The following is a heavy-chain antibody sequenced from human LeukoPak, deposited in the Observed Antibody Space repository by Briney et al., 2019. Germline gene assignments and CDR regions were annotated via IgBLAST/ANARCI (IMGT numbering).Heavy chain of an antibody. CDR3: ASASSMIVVASLYYFDY. V-gene: IGHV1-69*04. Sequence: SVKVSCKASGYTFTSYGISWVRQAPGQGLEWMGRIIPILGIANYAQKFQGRVTITADKSTSTAYMELSSLRSEDTAVYYCASASSMIVVASLYYFDYWGQGTLVTVSS. D-gene: IGHD3-22*01. CDR2: IIPILGIA. CDR1: GYTFTSYG. J-gene: IGHJ4*02.